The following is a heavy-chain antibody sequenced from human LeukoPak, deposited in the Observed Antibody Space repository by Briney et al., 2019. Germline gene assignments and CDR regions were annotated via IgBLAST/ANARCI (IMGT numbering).Heavy chain of an antibody. CDR1: GGSSATGGYS. D-gene: IGHD4-11*01. V-gene: IGHV4-30-2*01. CDR2: IYHDGNT. Sequence: SETLSLTCAVSGGSSATGGYSSSWIRQPPGKGLEWIGYIYHDGNTYHNPSLKSRVIISVDRSKNQFSLKLSSVTAADTAVYYCARARYSNGFDVWGQGTMVTVSS. CDR3: ARARYSNGFDV. J-gene: IGHJ3*01.